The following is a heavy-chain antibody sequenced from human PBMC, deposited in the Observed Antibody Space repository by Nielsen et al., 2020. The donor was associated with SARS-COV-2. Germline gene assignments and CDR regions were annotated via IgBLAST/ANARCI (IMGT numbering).Heavy chain of an antibody. CDR2: INPNSGGT. J-gene: IGHJ6*02. CDR1: GYTFTGYY. V-gene: IGHV1-2*04. CDR3: AREEMGVYGDYFYYYYSMDV. D-gene: IGHD4-17*01. Sequence: ASVKVSCKASGYTFTGYYMHWVRQAPGQGLEWMGWINPNSGGTNYAQKVQGWVTMTRDTSISTVYMELSRPRSDDTAVYYCAREEMGVYGDYFYYYYSMDVWGQGTTVTVSS.